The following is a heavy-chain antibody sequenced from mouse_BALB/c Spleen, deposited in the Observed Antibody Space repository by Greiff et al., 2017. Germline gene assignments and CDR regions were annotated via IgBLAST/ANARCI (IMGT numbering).Heavy chain of an antibody. CDR1: GFSLTSYG. CDR3: ARVGRYGNSDY. V-gene: IGHV2-9*02. J-gene: IGHJ2*01. Sequence: LVESGPGLVAPSQSLSITCTVSGFSLTSYGVHWVRQPPGKGLEWLGVIWAGGSTNYNSALMSRLSISKDNSKSQVFLKMNSLQTDDTAMYYCARVGRYGNSDYWGQGTTLTVSS. CDR2: IWAGGST. D-gene: IGHD2-10*02.